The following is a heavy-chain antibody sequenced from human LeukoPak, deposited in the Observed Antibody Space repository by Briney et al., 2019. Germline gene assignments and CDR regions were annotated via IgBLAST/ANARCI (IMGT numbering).Heavy chain of an antibody. J-gene: IGHJ4*02. CDR2: IIPIFGTA. V-gene: IGHV1-69*05. CDR3: ARSIKQQLVRYYFDY. D-gene: IGHD6-13*01. CDR1: GGTFSSYA. Sequence: SVKVSCKASGGTFSSYAISWVRQAPGQGLEWVGAIIPIFGTANYAQKFQGRVTITTDESTSTAYLELSSLRSEDTAVYYCARSIKQQLVRYYFDYWGQGTLVTVSS.